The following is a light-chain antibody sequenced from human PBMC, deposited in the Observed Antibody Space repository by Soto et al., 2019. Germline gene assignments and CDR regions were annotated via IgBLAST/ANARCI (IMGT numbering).Light chain of an antibody. J-gene: IGKJ4*01. CDR1: QSVSSSY. CDR3: QQYGSSPFT. CDR2: GAS. Sequence: EIVLTQSPGTLSLSPGERATLSCRASQSVSSSYLAWYQQKPGQAPRLLIYGASSRATGIPDRFSGSGSGTDSTLTTSRLEPEDFAVYYCQQYGSSPFTFGGGTKVEIK. V-gene: IGKV3-20*01.